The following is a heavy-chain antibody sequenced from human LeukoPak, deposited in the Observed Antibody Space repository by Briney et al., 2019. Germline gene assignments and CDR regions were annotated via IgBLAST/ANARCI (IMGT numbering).Heavy chain of an antibody. CDR1: GYSFTSYW. D-gene: IGHD3-22*01. V-gene: IGHV5-51*03. J-gene: IGHJ4*02. CDR2: IYPGDSDT. CDR3: ARRSGSYYDSRGYYAY. Sequence: GESLKISCKGSGYSFTSYWIGWVRQTPGKGLEWMGIIYPGDSDTRYSPSFQGQVTFSADKSISTAYLQWSSLKASDTAMYYCARRSGSYYDSRGYYAYWGQGTLVTVSS.